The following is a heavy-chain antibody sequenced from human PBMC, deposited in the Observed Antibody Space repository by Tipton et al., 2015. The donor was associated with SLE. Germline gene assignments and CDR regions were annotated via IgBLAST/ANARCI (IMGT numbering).Heavy chain of an antibody. J-gene: IGHJ3*01. Sequence: WSWIRQSPGKGLEWIGEINYSGNTNYNPSLSSRAAISIDTSTNKLSLTLSSVTAADTALYYCARGVAHYFDSGSFDVWGQGTLVTVSS. CDR2: INYSGNT. V-gene: IGHV4-34*01. D-gene: IGHD3-22*01. CDR3: ARGVAHYFDSGSFDV.